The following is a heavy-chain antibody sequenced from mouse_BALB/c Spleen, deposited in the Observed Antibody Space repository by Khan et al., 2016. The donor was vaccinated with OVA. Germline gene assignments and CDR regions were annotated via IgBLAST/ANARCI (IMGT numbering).Heavy chain of an antibody. CDR1: GYSFTDYY. CDR3: ARSKYFGYTFAY. CDR2: ISPGSGDT. J-gene: IGHJ3*01. V-gene: IGHV1-77*01. D-gene: IGHD1-2*01. Sequence: QVQLQQSGAELARPGASVKLSCKAPGYSFTDYYINWVKQRPGQGLEWIGEISPGSGDTYYNEKFKGKATLTADKSSSTAYMQLSSLTSEASAVYSLARSKYFGYTFAYWGRGTLVTVSA.